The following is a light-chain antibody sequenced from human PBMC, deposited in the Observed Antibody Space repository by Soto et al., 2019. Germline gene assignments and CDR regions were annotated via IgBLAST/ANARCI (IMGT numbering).Light chain of an antibody. J-gene: IGKJ1*01. CDR3: QQSQNTPRT. CDR1: QNIRTY. Sequence: DIQMTQSPSSLPGSVGDRVTITCRASQNIRTYLNWYQQKPGKAPQVLIYSASTLQSGVPSRFSGSGSGTEFTLTINNMQPEDSATYYCQQSQNTPRTFGQGTKVDIK. CDR2: SAS. V-gene: IGKV1-39*01.